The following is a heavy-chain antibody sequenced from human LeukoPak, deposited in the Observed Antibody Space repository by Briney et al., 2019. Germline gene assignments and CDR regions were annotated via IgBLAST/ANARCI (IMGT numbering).Heavy chain of an antibody. D-gene: IGHD2-15*01. CDR3: ARVGAYCSGGSCYLDY. Sequence: ASVKVSCKAFGYTFTSYGISWVRQAPGQGLEWMGWISAYNGNTNNAQKLQGRVTMTTDTSTSTAYMGLRSLRSDDTAVYYCARVGAYCSGGSCYLDYWGQGTLVTVSS. V-gene: IGHV1-18*01. J-gene: IGHJ4*02. CDR2: ISAYNGNT. CDR1: GYTFTSYG.